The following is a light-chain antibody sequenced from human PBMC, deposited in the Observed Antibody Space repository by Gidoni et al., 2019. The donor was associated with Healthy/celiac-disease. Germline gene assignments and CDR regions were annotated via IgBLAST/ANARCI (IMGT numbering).Light chain of an antibody. Sequence: DLEMTQDPSSLSASVGERVTITCRASQSISSYLNWYQQKPGKAPKLLIYAASSLESGVPSRFSGSGSGTDFTLTISSLQPEDFATYYCQQSYSTPFTFGPGTKVDIK. J-gene: IGKJ3*01. CDR3: QQSYSTPFT. V-gene: IGKV1-39*01. CDR1: QSISSY. CDR2: AAS.